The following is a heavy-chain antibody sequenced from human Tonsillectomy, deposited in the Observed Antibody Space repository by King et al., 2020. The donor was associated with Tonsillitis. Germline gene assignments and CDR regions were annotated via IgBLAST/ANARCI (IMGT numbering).Heavy chain of an antibody. CDR2: IYTSGST. V-gene: IGHV4-4*07. Sequence: QLQESGPGLVKPSETLSLTCTVSGGSISSYYWSWIRQPAGKGLEWIGRIYTSGSTNYNPSLKSRFTMSVDTSKNQFSLKLSSVTAADTAVYYCAREGGTYYDFWSGKPNWFDPWGQGTLVTVSS. CDR3: AREGGTYYDFWSGKPNWFDP. CDR1: GGSISSYY. D-gene: IGHD3-3*01. J-gene: IGHJ5*02.